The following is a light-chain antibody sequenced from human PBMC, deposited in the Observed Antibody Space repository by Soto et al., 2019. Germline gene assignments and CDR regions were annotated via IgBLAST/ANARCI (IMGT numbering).Light chain of an antibody. J-gene: IGKJ1*01. CDR2: DVS. CDR1: HSVSSNY. CDR3: QQYGISAT. V-gene: IGKV3-20*01. Sequence: EIVLTQSPGTLSLSPGERATLSCRYSHSVSSNYLAWYQQKPGQAPRLLIYDVSSRATGIPDRFSGSGSGTYFTLTISRREPVDVAVYYCQQYGISATFGQGTKVDIK.